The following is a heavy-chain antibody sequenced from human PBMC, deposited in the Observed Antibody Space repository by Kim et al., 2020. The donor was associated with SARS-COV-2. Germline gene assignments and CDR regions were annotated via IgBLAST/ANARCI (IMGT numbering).Heavy chain of an antibody. D-gene: IGHD6-19*01. V-gene: IGHV3-23*01. CDR3: AKDRSQQLVPAIAVAGTSGMDV. CDR1: GFTFSSYA. Sequence: GGSLRLSCAASGFTFSSYAMSWVRQAPGKGLEWVSAISGSGGSTYYADSVKGRFTISRDNSKNTLYLQMNSLRAEDTAVYYCAKDRSQQLVPAIAVAGTSGMDVWGQGTTVTVSS. CDR2: ISGSGGST. J-gene: IGHJ6*02.